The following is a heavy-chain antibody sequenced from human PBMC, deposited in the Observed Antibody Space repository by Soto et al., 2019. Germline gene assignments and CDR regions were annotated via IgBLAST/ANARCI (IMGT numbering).Heavy chain of an antibody. CDR3: ARWAPPGHIVVVVAATPEDDAFDI. CDR1: GFTFSSYS. J-gene: IGHJ3*02. CDR2: ISSSSSYI. Sequence: EVQLVESGGGPVKPGGSLRLSCAASGFTFSSYSMNWVRQAPGKGLEWVSSISSSSSYIYYADSVKGRFTISRDNAKNSLYLQMNRLRAEDTAVYYCARWAPPGHIVVVVAATPEDDAFDIWGQGTMVTVSS. V-gene: IGHV3-21*01. D-gene: IGHD2-15*01.